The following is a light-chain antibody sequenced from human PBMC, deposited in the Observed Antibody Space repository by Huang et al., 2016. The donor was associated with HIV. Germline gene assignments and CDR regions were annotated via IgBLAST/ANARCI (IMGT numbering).Light chain of an antibody. CDR1: QRVSTDD. V-gene: IGKV3-20*01. CDR2: GAT. J-gene: IGKJ4*01. Sequence: ETVLTQSPGILSLSPGERATLSCRASQRVSTDDLAWYQPKPGQAPRLLIHGATVRATGIPDRFSGSGSGTDFTLTINRLEPEDFALYYCQQYGNSPLTFGGGTEVEIK. CDR3: QQYGNSPLT.